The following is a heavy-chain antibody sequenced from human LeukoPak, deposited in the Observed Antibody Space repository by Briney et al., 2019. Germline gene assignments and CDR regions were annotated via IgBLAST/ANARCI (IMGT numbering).Heavy chain of an antibody. CDR3: ARPLGYCSGGSCYGDAFDI. D-gene: IGHD2-15*01. CDR1: GGPISSSRYY. Sequence: SETLSLTCTVSGGPISSSRYYWGWIRQPPGKRLEWIGSIHYSGRTYDNPSLKSRVTISLDTSKNHFSLKLSSVTAADTAVYYCARPLGYCSGGSCYGDAFDIWGQGTMVTVSS. J-gene: IGHJ3*02. V-gene: IGHV4-39*02. CDR2: IHYSGRT.